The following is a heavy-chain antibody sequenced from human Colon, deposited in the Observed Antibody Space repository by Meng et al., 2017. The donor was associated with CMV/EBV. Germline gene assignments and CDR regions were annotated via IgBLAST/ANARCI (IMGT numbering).Heavy chain of an antibody. Sequence: GGSLRLSCAGSDLSFRSYWMSWVRQAPGKGREWVANMNPDGTNKFYLDSVKGRFSITRDNTKNSRYLQMDSLRAEETAVYYCGREVPGGAVELDYWGQGALVTVSS. CDR2: MNPDGTNK. J-gene: IGHJ4*02. CDR3: GREVPGGAVELDY. CDR1: DLSFRSYW. D-gene: IGHD2-2*01. V-gene: IGHV3-7*01.